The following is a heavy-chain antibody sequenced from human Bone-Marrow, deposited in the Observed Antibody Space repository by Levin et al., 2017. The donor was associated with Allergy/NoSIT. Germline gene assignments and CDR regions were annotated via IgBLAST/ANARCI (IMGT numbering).Heavy chain of an antibody. V-gene: IGHV1-3*01. D-gene: IGHD4-17*01. CDR1: GYTFTSYS. J-gene: IGHJ4*02. Sequence: PGESLKISCKASGYTFTSYSIHWLRQAPGQGLEWMGWINAGNGNTKFAQEFQGRVTITWDTSANTAYMELTSLRSEDTGMYFCARDHDYGPTFDYWGQGTLVTVSS. CDR2: INAGNGNT. CDR3: ARDHDYGPTFDY.